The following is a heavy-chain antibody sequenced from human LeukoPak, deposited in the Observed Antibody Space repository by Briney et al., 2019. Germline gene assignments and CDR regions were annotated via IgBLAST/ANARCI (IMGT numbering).Heavy chain of an antibody. V-gene: IGHV3-48*03. J-gene: IGHJ5*02. Sequence: PGGSLRLSCAASGFTFSDYGMKWVRQAPGKGLEWVSYISSSPINIYYADSVRGRFTISRDNAKNSVFLQMNSLRAEDTAVYYCARGSADDDDKWIDPWGQGTLVTVSS. CDR1: GFTFSDYG. D-gene: IGHD1-1*01. CDR2: ISSSPINI. CDR3: ARGSADDDDKWIDP.